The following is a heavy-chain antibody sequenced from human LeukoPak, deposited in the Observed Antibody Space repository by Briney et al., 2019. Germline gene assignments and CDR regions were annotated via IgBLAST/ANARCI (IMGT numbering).Heavy chain of an antibody. CDR2: ILLDGNNK. CDR1: GFTFSIYG. CDR3: ARDFWATNYYYGMDV. V-gene: IGHV3-33*05. J-gene: IGHJ6*02. Sequence: GGSLRLSCAASGFTFSIYGMHWVRQAPGKGLEWLAHILLDGNNKYIGDSVKGRFTISRDNSKNTLYLQMNNLRAEDTALYYCARDFWATNYYYGMDVWGQGTTVTVSS. D-gene: IGHD3-3*01.